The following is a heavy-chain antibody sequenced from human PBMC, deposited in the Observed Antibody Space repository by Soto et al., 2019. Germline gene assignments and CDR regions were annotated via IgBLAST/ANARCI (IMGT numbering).Heavy chain of an antibody. CDR2: IYSGGSA. D-gene: IGHD3-9*01. V-gene: IGHV3-53*02. CDR3: ARAPDVPGTGITWARWFDP. CDR1: GFTVSSNY. J-gene: IGHJ5*02. Sequence: EVQLVETGGGLIQPGGSLRLSCAASGFTVSSNYMSWVRQAPGKGLEWVSVIYSGGSAYYADSVMGRFTTSRYNSKNKLYLQMNSLRAEDTAVYYCARAPDVPGTGITWARWFDPWGQGTLVTVSS.